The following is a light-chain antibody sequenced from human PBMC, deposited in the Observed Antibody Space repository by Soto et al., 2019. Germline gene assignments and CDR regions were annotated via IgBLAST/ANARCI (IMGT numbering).Light chain of an antibody. CDR1: QSVSTN. J-gene: IGKJ5*01. V-gene: IGKV3-11*01. CDR3: QQRHMWPIT. Sequence: EIVLTQSPATMSVSPGERATLSCRASQSVSTNLAWYQQKPGQPPRLLIYDAYNRATGIPPRFSGSGSGTDFTLTISSLEPEDSAVYYCQQRHMWPITFGQGTRLEI. CDR2: DAY.